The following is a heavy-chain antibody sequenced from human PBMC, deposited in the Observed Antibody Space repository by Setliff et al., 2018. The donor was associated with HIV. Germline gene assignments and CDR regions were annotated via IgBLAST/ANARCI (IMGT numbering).Heavy chain of an antibody. V-gene: IGHV3-49*04. J-gene: IGHJ4*02. CDR1: GFPFGVYT. Sequence: PGGSLRLSCKTSGFPFGVYTMNWVRQAPGKGLEWVASTRGKSFGGTREDAASVRGRFTISRDEPKSIAYLQMDSLKTEDTAVYYCARTFVAPAATPIDYWGQGTLVTVSS. CDR3: ARTFVAPAATPIDY. CDR2: TRGKSFGGTR. D-gene: IGHD2-2*01.